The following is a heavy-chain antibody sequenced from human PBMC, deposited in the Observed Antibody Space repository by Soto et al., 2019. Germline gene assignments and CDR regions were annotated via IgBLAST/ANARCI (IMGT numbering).Heavy chain of an antibody. V-gene: IGHV4-34*01. Sequence: QVQLQQWGAGLLKPSETLSLTCAVYGGSFSGYYWSWIRQPPGKGLEWIGEINHSGSTNYNPSLKSRVTISVDTSKNQFSLKLSSVTAADTAVYYCARLKKLVVATIVYYYYMDVWGNGTTVTVSS. CDR1: GGSFSGYY. J-gene: IGHJ6*03. D-gene: IGHD5-12*01. CDR2: INHSGST. CDR3: ARLKKLVVATIVYYYYMDV.